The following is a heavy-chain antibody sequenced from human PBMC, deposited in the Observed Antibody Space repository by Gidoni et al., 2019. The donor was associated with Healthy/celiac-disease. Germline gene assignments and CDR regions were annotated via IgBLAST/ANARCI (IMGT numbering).Heavy chain of an antibody. CDR3: ASLYYDILTGSPNDAFDI. V-gene: IGHV3-33*01. Sequence: QVQLLESVGVVVQPGRSLSLSCAASGFTFSRYGRHWVRQAPGKGLEWVAVIWYDGSNKYYADSVKGRFTISRDNSKNTLYLQMNSLRAEDTAVYYCASLYYDILTGSPNDAFDIWGQGTMVTVSS. J-gene: IGHJ3*02. D-gene: IGHD3-9*01. CDR2: IWYDGSNK. CDR1: GFTFSRYG.